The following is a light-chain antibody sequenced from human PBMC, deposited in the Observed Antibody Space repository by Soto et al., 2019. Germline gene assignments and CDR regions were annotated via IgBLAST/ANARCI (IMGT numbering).Light chain of an antibody. CDR2: GAS. CDR3: QQYGSSPIT. V-gene: IGKV3-20*01. Sequence: EIVMTQSPATLSVSPGGRATLSCRASQSISDTLAWYQQKPGRAPRLLIYGASSRATGIPDRFSGSGSGTDFTLTISRLEPEDFAVYYCQQYGSSPITFGQGTRLEIK. CDR1: QSISDT. J-gene: IGKJ5*01.